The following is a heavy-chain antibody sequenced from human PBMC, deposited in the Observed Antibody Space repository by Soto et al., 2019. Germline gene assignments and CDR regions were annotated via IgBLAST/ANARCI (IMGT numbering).Heavy chain of an antibody. D-gene: IGHD3-22*01. J-gene: IGHJ6*02. V-gene: IGHV3-23*01. Sequence: GGSLRLSCTASGFTFSNSAMTWVRQAPGKGLEWASIISASGRSTYHAASVKGRFTISRDNSKDTLYLQMNSLRAEDTAVYYCARDGRYYDSSGYIDHYYYRMDVWGQGTTVT. CDR3: ARDGRYYDSSGYIDHYYYRMDV. CDR1: GFTFSNSA. CDR2: ISASGRST.